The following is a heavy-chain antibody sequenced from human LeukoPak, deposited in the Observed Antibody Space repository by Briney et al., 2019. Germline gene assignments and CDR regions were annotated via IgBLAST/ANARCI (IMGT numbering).Heavy chain of an antibody. CDR3: ARLGRTYYDFWSGP. CDR1: GGSISSSTYY. J-gene: IGHJ5*02. V-gene: IGHV4-39*01. D-gene: IGHD3-3*01. Sequence: SETLSLTCTVSGGSISSSTYYWGWIRQPPGKGLEWIGTIYYRGSTYYNPSLKSRATISVDTSKNQFSLKLTSVTAADTAVYYCARLGRTYYDFWSGPWGQGTLVTVSS. CDR2: IYYRGST.